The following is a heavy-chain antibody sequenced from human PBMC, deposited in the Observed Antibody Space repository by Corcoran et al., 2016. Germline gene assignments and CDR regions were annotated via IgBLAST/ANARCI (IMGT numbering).Heavy chain of an antibody. CDR3: ARDSDATGTYWYFDL. CDR1: GFTISSYG. J-gene: IGHJ2*01. V-gene: IGHV3-33*01. CDR2: IWARGYRK. Sequence: QVQLVETGGGVVPPGRSLRLSCAASGFTISSYGMHWARQAPGKGLEWVADIWARGYRKDYADPVKGRFTISRDTYKNTLYLEMNSLRADDTAVYYCARDSDATGTYWYFDLWGRGTLVAVSS. D-gene: IGHD3-9*01.